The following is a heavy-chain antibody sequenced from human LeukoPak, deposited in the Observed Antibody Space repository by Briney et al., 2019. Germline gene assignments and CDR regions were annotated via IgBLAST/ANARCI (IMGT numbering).Heavy chain of an antibody. CDR3: ARDRGLLDAFDI. D-gene: IGHD3-10*01. V-gene: IGHV3-53*01. CDR2: IYSGGST. J-gene: IGHJ3*02. Sequence: GGSLRLSCAASGFTVSSNFMSWVRQAPGKGLEWVSVIYSGGSTCYGDSVKGRFTISRDNSKNTLYLQMNSLRAEDTAVYYCARDRGLLDAFDIWGQGTMVIVSS. CDR1: GFTVSSNF.